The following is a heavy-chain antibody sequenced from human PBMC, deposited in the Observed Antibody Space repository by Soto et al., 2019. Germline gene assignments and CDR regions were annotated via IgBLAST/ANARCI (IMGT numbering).Heavy chain of an antibody. CDR1: GFTFSNYW. J-gene: IGHJ4*02. Sequence: GGSLRLSCAASGFTFSNYWMTWVRQAPGKGLEWVARIKEDGSEKYHVDSVKGRFTIFRDNAKNSLYLQMNSLRPEDTAVYYCARVATPISRNDHWGQGTLVTVSS. CDR3: ARVATPISRNDH. CDR2: IKEDGSEK. V-gene: IGHV3-7*03.